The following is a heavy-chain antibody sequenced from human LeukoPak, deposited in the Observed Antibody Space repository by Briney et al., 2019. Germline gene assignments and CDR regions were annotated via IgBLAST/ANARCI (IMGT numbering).Heavy chain of an antibody. CDR1: GFTFDDYG. J-gene: IGHJ6*03. CDR3: ARDQWLVRSRYMDV. V-gene: IGHV3-20*04. D-gene: IGHD6-19*01. CDR2: INWNGGST. Sequence: GGSLRLSCAASGFTFDDYGMSWVRQAPGKGLEWVSGINWNGGSTGYADSVKGRFTISRDNARNSLYLQMNSLRAEDTAVYYCARDQWLVRSRYMDVWGKGTTVTVSS.